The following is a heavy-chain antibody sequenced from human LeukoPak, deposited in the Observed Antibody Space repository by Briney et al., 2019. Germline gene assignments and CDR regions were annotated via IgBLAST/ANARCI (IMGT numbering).Heavy chain of an antibody. CDR2: IYTSGST. CDR3: ARDVNPSGNYYYYYMDV. CDR1: GGSISSGSYY. Sequence: IPSETLSLTCTVSGGSISSGSYYWSWIRQPAGKGLEWIGRIYTSGSTNYNPSLKSRVTISVDTSKNQFSLKLSSVTAADAAVYYCARDVNPSGNYYYYYMDVWGKGTTVTVSS. D-gene: IGHD1-26*01. V-gene: IGHV4-61*02. J-gene: IGHJ6*03.